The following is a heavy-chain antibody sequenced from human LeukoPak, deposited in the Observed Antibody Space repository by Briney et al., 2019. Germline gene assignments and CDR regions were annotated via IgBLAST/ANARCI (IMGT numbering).Heavy chain of an antibody. D-gene: IGHD2-15*01. J-gene: IGHJ4*02. CDR2: IYYSGST. CDR1: GGSISSYY. CDR3: ARTSPRAATFDY. Sequence: SETLSLACTVSGGSISSYYWSWIRQPPGKGLEYIGFIYYSGSTNYNPSLKSRVTISLDTSKNQFSLNLNSVTAADTAVYYCARTSPRAATFDYWGQGTLVTVSS. V-gene: IGHV4-59*12.